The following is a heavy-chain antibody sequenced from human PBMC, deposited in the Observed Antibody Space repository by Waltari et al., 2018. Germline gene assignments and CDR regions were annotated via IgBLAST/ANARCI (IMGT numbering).Heavy chain of an antibody. CDR2: IYYSGST. CDR3: AREPGDYDILTGYYRNYYGMDV. J-gene: IGHJ6*02. V-gene: IGHV4-59*11. D-gene: IGHD3-9*01. Sequence: QVQLQESGPGLVKPSETLSLTCTVSGGSISSHYWSWIRQPPGKGLEWIGYIYYSGSTNYNPSLKSRVTISVDTSKNQFSLKLSSVTAADTAVYYCAREPGDYDILTGYYRNYYGMDVWGQGTTVTVSS. CDR1: GGSISSHY.